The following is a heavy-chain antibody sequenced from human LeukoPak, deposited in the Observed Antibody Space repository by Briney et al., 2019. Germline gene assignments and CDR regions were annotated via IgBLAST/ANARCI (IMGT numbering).Heavy chain of an antibody. J-gene: IGHJ4*02. CDR1: AGSISSSDYY. Sequence: SETLSLTCTVSAGSISSSDYYWGWIRQPPGKGLEWIGSIYYSGSTYYNPSLKSRVTISVDTSKNQFFLKLSSVTAADTAVYYCARQTTTADYWGQGTLVTVSS. CDR3: ARQTTTADY. CDR2: IYYSGST. D-gene: IGHD4-17*01. V-gene: IGHV4-39*01.